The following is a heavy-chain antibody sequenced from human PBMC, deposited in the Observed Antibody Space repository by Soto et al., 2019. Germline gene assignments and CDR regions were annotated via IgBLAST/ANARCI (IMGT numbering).Heavy chain of an antibody. D-gene: IGHD6-6*01. J-gene: IGHJ6*02. V-gene: IGHV1-18*01. CDR2: ISAYNGNT. Sequence: QVQLVQSGAEVKKPGASVKVSCKASGYTFTSYGIRWVRQAPGQGLEWMGWISAYNGNTNYAQKLQGRVTMTTDTSTSTAYMELRSLRSDDTAVYYCAGGSGYSSSPAYYYYGMDVWGQGTTVTVSS. CDR3: AGGSGYSSSPAYYYYGMDV. CDR1: GYTFTSYG.